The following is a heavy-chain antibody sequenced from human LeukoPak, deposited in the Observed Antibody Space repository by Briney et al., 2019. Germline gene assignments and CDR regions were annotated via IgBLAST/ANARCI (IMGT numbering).Heavy chain of an antibody. CDR3: ARAAQYYYDSSGYYFSLAFDI. CDR1: GYTFTSYG. D-gene: IGHD3-22*01. CDR2: INAGNGNT. J-gene: IGHJ3*02. Sequence: ASVKVSCKASGYTFTSYGISWVRQAPGQGLEWMGWINAGNGNTKYSQEFQGRVTITRDTSASTAYMELSSLRSEDMAVYYCARAAQYYYDSSGYYFSLAFDIWGQGTMVTVSS. V-gene: IGHV1-3*03.